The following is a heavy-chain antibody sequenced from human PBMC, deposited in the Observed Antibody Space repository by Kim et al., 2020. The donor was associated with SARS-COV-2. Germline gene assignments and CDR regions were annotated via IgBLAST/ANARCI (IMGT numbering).Heavy chain of an antibody. Sequence: ASVKVSCKASGYTFTSYGISWVRQAPGQGLEWMGWISAYNGNTNYAQKLQGRVTMTTDTSTSTAYMELRSLRSDDTAVYYCARANPIVGAGEDHYYYGMDVWGQGTTVTVSS. V-gene: IGHV1-18*01. D-gene: IGHD1-26*01. CDR2: ISAYNGNT. CDR1: GYTFTSYG. CDR3: ARANPIVGAGEDHYYYGMDV. J-gene: IGHJ6*02.